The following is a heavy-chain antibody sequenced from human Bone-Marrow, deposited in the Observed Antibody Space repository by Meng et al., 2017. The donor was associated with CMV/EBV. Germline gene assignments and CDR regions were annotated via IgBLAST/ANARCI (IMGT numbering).Heavy chain of an antibody. V-gene: IGHV3-30*04. CDR3: ARDWGDYYDSSGYYEH. CDR2: ISYDGSNK. J-gene: IGHJ4*02. Sequence: SLKISCAASGFTFSSYAMHWVRQAPGKGLEWVAVISYDGSNKYYADSVKGRFTISRDNSKNTLYLQMNSLRAEDTAVYYCARDWGDYYDSSGYYEHWGQGTLVTVSS. CDR1: GFTFSSYA. D-gene: IGHD3-22*01.